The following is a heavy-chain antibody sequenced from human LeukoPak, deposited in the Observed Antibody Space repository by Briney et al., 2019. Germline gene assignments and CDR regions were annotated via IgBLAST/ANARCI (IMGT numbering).Heavy chain of an antibody. CDR2: IYHSGST. CDR1: GYSISSGYY. D-gene: IGHD6-19*01. CDR3: ASGSGYSSGWYLDY. J-gene: IGHJ4*02. V-gene: IGHV4-38-2*02. Sequence: SETLSLTCTVSGYSISSGYYWGWIRQPPGKGLEWIGSIYHSGSTYYNPSLKSRVTISVDTSKNQFSLKLSSVTAADTAVYYCASGSGYSSGWYLDYWGQGTLVTVSS.